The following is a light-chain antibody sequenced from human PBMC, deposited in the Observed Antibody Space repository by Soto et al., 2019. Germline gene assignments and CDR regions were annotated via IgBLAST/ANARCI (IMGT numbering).Light chain of an antibody. J-gene: IGKJ2*01. CDR2: AAS. Sequence: DIPVTQSPSSLSASVGDRVTITCRASQGITTDLNWYQQKPGKAPKRLIYAASRLQSGVPSRFSGSGSGTDFTLTISSLQPDDFATYYCLQYNNYPYTFGQGTKLEIK. V-gene: IGKV1-17*01. CDR3: LQYNNYPYT. CDR1: QGITTD.